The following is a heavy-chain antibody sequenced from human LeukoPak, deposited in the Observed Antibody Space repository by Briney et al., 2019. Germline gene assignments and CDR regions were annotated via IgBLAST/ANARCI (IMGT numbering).Heavy chain of an antibody. D-gene: IGHD2-2*01. CDR3: ARYGVSSSRSYIDY. CDR2: ISPNSNYI. V-gene: IGHV3-21*01. CDR1: KFTFSSYS. Sequence: GGSLRLSCEASKFTFSSYSFNWVRQAPGKGLEWVSSISPNSNYIYYADSVKGRFTTSRDNAKNSLYLQMNNLRVEDTAVYYCARYGVSSSRSYIDYWGQGTLVTVSS. J-gene: IGHJ4*02.